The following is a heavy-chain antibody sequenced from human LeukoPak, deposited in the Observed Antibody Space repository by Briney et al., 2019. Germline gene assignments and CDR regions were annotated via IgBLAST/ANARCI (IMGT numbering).Heavy chain of an antibody. J-gene: IGHJ4*02. V-gene: IGHV1-69*13. D-gene: IGHD2-21*02. Sequence: ASVKVSCKASGGTFSSYAISWVRQAPGQRLESMGGIIPIFGTANYAQKFQGRVTITADESTSTAYMELSSLRSEDTAVYYCVFAVVTARSQLDYWGQGTLVTVSS. CDR3: VFAVVTARSQLDY. CDR1: GGTFSSYA. CDR2: IIPIFGTA.